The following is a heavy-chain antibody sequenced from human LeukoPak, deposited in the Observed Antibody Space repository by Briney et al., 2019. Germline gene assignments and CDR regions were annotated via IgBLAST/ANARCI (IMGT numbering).Heavy chain of an antibody. V-gene: IGHV3-30-3*01. Sequence: PGRSLRLSCAASGFTFSSYAMHWVRQAPGKGLEWVAVISYDGSNKYYADSVKGRFTISRDNSKNTLYLQMNSLRAEDTAVYYCASGASQQQLLDYWGQGTLVTVFS. J-gene: IGHJ4*02. CDR1: GFTFSSYA. CDR3: ASGASQQQLLDY. D-gene: IGHD6-13*01. CDR2: ISYDGSNK.